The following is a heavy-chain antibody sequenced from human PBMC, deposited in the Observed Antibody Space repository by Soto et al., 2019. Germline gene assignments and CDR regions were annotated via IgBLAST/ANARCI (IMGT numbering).Heavy chain of an antibody. CDR1: GFTFSSYA. V-gene: IGHV3-23*01. Sequence: GGSLRLSCAASGFTFSSYAMSWVRQAPGKGLEWVSAISGSGGSTYYADSVKGRFTISRDNSKNTLYLQMNSLRAEDTAVYYCARARYYYDSSGYSNYYGMDVWGQGTTVTVSS. J-gene: IGHJ6*02. CDR3: ARARYYYDSSGYSNYYGMDV. D-gene: IGHD3-22*01. CDR2: ISGSGGST.